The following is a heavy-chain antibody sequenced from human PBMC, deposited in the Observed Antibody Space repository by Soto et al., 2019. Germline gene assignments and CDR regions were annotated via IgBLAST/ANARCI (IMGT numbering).Heavy chain of an antibody. CDR3: ARVSMVRGVIIREPDYYYYGMDV. CDR1: GVTFSSYA. D-gene: IGHD3-10*01. J-gene: IGHJ6*02. Sequence: GASVKVSCKASGVTFSSYAISWVRQAPGQGLEWMGGIIPIFGTANYAQKFQGRVTITADESTSTAYMELSSLRSEDTAVYYCARVSMVRGVIIREPDYYYYGMDVWGQGTTVTVSS. CDR2: IIPIFGTA. V-gene: IGHV1-69*13.